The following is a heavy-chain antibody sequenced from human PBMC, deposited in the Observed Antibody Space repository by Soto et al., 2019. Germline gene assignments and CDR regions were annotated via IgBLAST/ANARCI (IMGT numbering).Heavy chain of an antibody. J-gene: IGHJ4*02. D-gene: IGHD2-2*01. V-gene: IGHV2-5*02. CDR1: GFSLSTSAVG. CDR3: ARRRGRHGRRSTRTFYFDY. Sequence: QITLKESGPTLVKPTQPLTLTCTFSGFSLSTSAVGVGWIRQPPGKAPEWLAITYWDDDKHYSPSLTNRRTISKDTSKNQVVLTMTHMDPVDTATYYCARRRGRHGRRSTRTFYFDYWGQGTLVTVSS. CDR2: TYWDDDK.